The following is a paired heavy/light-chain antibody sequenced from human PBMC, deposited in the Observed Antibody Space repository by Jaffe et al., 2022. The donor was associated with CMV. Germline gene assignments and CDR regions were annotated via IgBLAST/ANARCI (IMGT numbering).Heavy chain of an antibody. Sequence: EVQLVESGGGLVKPGGSLRLSCAASGFTFSSYSMNWVRQAPGKGLEWVSSISSSSSYIYYADSVKGRFTISRDNAKNSLYLQMNSLRAEDTAVYYCARNPDYYDSSGYYYPGYYYYMDVWGKGTTVTVSS. CDR3: ARNPDYYDSSGYYYPGYYYYMDV. CDR2: ISSSSSYI. V-gene: IGHV3-21*01. J-gene: IGHJ6*03. CDR1: GFTFSSYS. D-gene: IGHD3-22*01.
Light chain of an antibody. J-gene: IGKJ1*01. CDR2: GAS. CDR3: QQYGSSPGWT. CDR1: QSVSSSY. V-gene: IGKV3-20*01. Sequence: EIVLTQSPGTLSLSPGERATLSCRASQSVSSSYLAWYQQKPGQAPRLLIYGASSRATGIPDRFSGSGSGTDFTLTISRLEPEDFAVYYCQQYGSSPGWTFGQGTKVEIK.